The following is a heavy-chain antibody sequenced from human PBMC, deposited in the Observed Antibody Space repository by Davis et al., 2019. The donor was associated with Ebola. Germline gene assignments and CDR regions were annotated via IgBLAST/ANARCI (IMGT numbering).Heavy chain of an antibody. CDR1: GFIFSAYE. V-gene: IGHV3-48*03. D-gene: IGHD5-18*01. Sequence: PGGSLRLPCEASGFIFSAYEMNWVRQTPGKGLEWVAYVGNSVDRIHYAASVKGRFTASRDNARHSLFLQMNNLKLEDTGVYYCVPGTWIRGQGMRVTVSA. CDR2: VGNSVDRI. J-gene: IGHJ4*02. CDR3: VPGTWI.